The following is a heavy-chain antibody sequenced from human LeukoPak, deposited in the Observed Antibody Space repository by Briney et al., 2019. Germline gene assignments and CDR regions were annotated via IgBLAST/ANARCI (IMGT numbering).Heavy chain of an antibody. V-gene: IGHV7-4-1*02. CDR1: GYSFTGSA. J-gene: IGHJ4*02. CDR3: ARSQTYGDHPPFDY. D-gene: IGHD4-17*01. Sequence: ASVKVSCRASGYSFTGSAMNWVRQAPGQGLEWMGWINTNTGNPTYAQGFTGRFVFSLDTSASTAYIQISSLKTEDTAVYFCARSQTYGDHPPFDYWGQGTLVTVSS. CDR2: INTNTGNP.